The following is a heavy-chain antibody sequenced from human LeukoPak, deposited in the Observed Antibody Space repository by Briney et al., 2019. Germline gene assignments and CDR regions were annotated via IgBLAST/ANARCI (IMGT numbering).Heavy chain of an antibody. CDR2: ISPYNGNT. CDR3: AKDDYYDTSGRY. V-gene: IGHV1-18*01. D-gene: IGHD3-22*01. Sequence: VASVKVSCKASGYTFTKNGISWVRQAPGQGLEWMGWISPYNGNTNYAQKFQGRVTMTTDTSTSTAHMELRSLRSDDTAVYYCAKDDYYDTSGRYWGQGTLVTVPS. J-gene: IGHJ4*02. CDR1: GYTFTKNG.